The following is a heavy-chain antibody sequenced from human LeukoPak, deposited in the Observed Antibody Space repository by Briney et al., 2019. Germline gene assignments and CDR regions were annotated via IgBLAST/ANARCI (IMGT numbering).Heavy chain of an antibody. D-gene: IGHD6-13*01. Sequence: SVKVSCKASGGTFSSYAISWVRQAPGQGLGWMGRIIPILGIANYAQKFQGRVTITADKSTSTAYMELSSLRSEDTAVYYCARDRSLYSSSWYEYWGQGTLVTVSS. V-gene: IGHV1-69*04. CDR2: IIPILGIA. CDR3: ARDRSLYSSSWYEY. J-gene: IGHJ4*02. CDR1: GGTFSSYA.